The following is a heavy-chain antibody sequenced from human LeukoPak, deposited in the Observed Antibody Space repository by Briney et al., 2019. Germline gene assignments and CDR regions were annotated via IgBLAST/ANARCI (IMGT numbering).Heavy chain of an antibody. CDR1: GLTFSSHA. D-gene: IGHD3-3*01. J-gene: IGHJ4*02. CDR2: ISGNGGST. V-gene: IGHV3-23*01. CDR3: AIYRGMFLEWLSPFGY. Sequence: GGSLRLSCAASGLTFSSHAMTWVRQAPGKGLEWVSTISGNGGSTFHAESVKGRFTISRDNSKNTLYLQMNSLRAEDTAVYYCAIYRGMFLEWLSPFGYWGQGTLVTVSS.